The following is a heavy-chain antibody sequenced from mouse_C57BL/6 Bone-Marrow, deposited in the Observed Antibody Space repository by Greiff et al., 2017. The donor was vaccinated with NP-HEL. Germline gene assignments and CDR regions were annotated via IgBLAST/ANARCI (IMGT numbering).Heavy chain of an antibody. J-gene: IGHJ4*01. D-gene: IGHD2-4*01. V-gene: IGHV1-64*01. CDR1: GYTFTSYW. CDR3: ARLRLRHAMDY. CDR2: IHPNSGST. Sequence: VKLVESGAELVKPGASVKLSCKASGYTFTSYWMHWVKQRPGQGLEWIGMIHPNSGSTNYNEKFKSKATLTVDKSSSTAYMQLSSLTSEDSAVYYCARLRLRHAMDYWGQGTSVTVSS.